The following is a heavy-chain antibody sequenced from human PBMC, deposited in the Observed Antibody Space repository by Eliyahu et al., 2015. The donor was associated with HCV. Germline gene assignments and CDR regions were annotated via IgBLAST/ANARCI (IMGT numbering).Heavy chain of an antibody. Sequence: QVQLQESGPGLVKPSETLSLTCTVSGGSISSYYWSWIRQPAGKGLEWIGRIYTSGSTNYNPSLKSRVTMSVDTSKNQFSLKLSSVTAADTAVYYCARVTYDFWSGYYTGGPFDPWGQGTLVTVSS. CDR1: GGSISSYY. D-gene: IGHD3-3*01. V-gene: IGHV4-4*07. J-gene: IGHJ5*02. CDR2: IYTSGST. CDR3: ARVTYDFWSGYYTGGPFDP.